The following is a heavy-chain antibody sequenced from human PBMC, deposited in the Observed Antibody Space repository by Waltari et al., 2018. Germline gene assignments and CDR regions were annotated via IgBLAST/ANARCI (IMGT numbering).Heavy chain of an antibody. D-gene: IGHD2-2*03. CDR2: IYHAGDT. Sequence: QVQLQESGPGLVKPSETLSLTCDVSGYSIHRGYYWGGHRQSPGKGLEWIATIYHAGDTFYNPSLKSRVTISMDTSKNQFSLKLNSVTAADTAVYFCSRQVLGYCTSAACRRLESWGQGTLVTVSS. CDR3: SRQVLGYCTSAACRRLES. CDR1: GYSIHRGYY. J-gene: IGHJ4*02. V-gene: IGHV4-38-2*01.